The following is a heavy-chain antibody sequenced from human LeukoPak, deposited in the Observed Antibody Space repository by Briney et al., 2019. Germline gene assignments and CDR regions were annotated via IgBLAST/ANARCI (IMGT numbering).Heavy chain of an antibody. D-gene: IGHD3-3*01. CDR1: GGSISADY. CDR2: FSPSGST. CDR3: ARDRPGVPRAFDI. V-gene: IGHV4-4*07. J-gene: IGHJ3*02. Sequence: SETLSLTCTVSGGSISADYWSWIRQPAGKGLEWIGRFSPSGSTIYNPSLRGRVTMSVDPPKNTFSLELSSVTAADTAVYYCARDRPGVPRAFDIWGQGTMVTVSS.